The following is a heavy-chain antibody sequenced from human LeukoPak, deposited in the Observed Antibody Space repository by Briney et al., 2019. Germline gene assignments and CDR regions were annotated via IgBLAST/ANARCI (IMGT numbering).Heavy chain of an antibody. V-gene: IGHV3-21*01. Sequence: GGSLRLSCAASGFSFSSFSMNWVRQAPGKGLEWVSYISGGSSFTYYVDSVKGRFTISRDNAKNSLYLQMNSLRAEDTAVYYCARDLIGLVGYSYGSANGYWGQGTLVTVSS. D-gene: IGHD5-18*01. CDR3: ARDLIGLVGYSYGSANGY. CDR2: ISGGSSFT. CDR1: GFSFSSFS. J-gene: IGHJ4*02.